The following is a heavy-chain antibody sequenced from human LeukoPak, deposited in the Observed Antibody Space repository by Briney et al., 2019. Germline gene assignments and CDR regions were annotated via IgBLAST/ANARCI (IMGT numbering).Heavy chain of an antibody. D-gene: IGHD2-2*02. CDR3: ARAQCSSTSCYIYYMDV. CDR2: IYYSGST. CDR1: GGSISSYH. V-gene: IGHV4-59*01. Sequence: SETLSLTCTVSGGSISSYHWSWIRQPPGKGLEWIGYIYYSGSTNYNPSLKSRVTISVDTSKNQFSLKLSSVTAADTAVYYCARAQCSSTSCYIYYMDVWGKGTTVTVSS. J-gene: IGHJ6*03.